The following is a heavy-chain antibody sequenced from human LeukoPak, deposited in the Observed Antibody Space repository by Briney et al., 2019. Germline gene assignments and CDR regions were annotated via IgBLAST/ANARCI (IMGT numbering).Heavy chain of an antibody. Sequence: GGSLRLSCAASGFTFSRYSMNWVRQAPGKGLEWVSYISGSSSAIYYANSVKGRFTISRDNAKNTVHLQMNSLRAEDTAVYYCARDRYFQYWGQGTPVTVSS. V-gene: IGHV3-48*04. D-gene: IGHD1-14*01. CDR3: ARDRYFQY. CDR1: GFTFSRYS. CDR2: ISGSSSAI. J-gene: IGHJ1*01.